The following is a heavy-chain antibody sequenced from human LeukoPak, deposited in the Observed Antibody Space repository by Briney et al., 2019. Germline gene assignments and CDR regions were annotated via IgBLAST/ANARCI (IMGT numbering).Heavy chain of an antibody. V-gene: IGHV3-23*01. CDR2: ISGSGGST. Sequence: PGGSLRLSRAASGFTFSGYAMSWVRQAPGKGLEWVSAISGSGGSTYYADSVKGRFTISRDNSKNTLYLQMNSLRAEDTAVYYCAKGQSTLSNYYGSGSYTLYYDYWGQGTLVTVSS. J-gene: IGHJ4*02. CDR1: GFTFSGYA. CDR3: AKGQSTLSNYYGSGSYTLYYDY. D-gene: IGHD3-10*01.